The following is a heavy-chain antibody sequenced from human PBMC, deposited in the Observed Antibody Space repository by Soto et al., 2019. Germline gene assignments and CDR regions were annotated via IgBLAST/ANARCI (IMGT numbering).Heavy chain of an antibody. Sequence: SETLSLTCTVSGGSINNGTSSWTWIRQPPGKGLEWIGYLYHIGTTYYNPSLKSRVTMSEDRSKNQFSLKLSSVTAADTAVYYCAREGGEYCSRGSCYRNWFDPWGQGILVTVSS. D-gene: IGHD2-15*01. CDR3: AREGGEYCSRGSCYRNWFDP. V-gene: IGHV4-30-2*01. CDR1: GGSINNGTSS. CDR2: LYHIGTT. J-gene: IGHJ5*02.